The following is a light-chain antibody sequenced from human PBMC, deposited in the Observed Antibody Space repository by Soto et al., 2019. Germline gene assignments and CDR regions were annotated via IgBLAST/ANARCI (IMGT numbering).Light chain of an antibody. J-gene: IGKJ4*01. Sequence: EILLTQSPGTLSLSPGDRATLSCRASQSLANTFLAWYQQKSGQSPRLLIYGASDRAADIPDRFTGSGSGADFTLTISRLEPEDFAVYFCHQDGTLPISFGGGTKVEIK. CDR3: HQDGTLPIS. CDR2: GAS. CDR1: QSLANTF. V-gene: IGKV3-20*01.